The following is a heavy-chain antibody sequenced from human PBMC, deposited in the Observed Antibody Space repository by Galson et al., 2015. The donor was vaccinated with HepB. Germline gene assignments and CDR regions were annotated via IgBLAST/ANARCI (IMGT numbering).Heavy chain of an antibody. Sequence: CAISGYSVSSNSSTWYWIRQSPSRGLEWLGRTYYRSKWYNNYAVSVKSRITINPDTTKNQFTLQLNSVTPEDTAGYYCTRGDLEMTYWGQGTLVTVSS. CDR3: TRGDLEMTY. CDR2: TYYRSKWYN. CDR1: GYSVSSNSST. D-gene: IGHD1-1*01. V-gene: IGHV6-1*01. J-gene: IGHJ4*02.